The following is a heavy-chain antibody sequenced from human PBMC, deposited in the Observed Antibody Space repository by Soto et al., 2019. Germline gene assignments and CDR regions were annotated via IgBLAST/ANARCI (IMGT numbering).Heavy chain of an antibody. CDR3: ARGGGYSYGRVDY. CDR2: INSDGSST. D-gene: IGHD5-18*01. J-gene: IGHJ4*02. CDR1: GFTFSSYW. Sequence: GGSLRLSCAASGFTFSSYWMHWVRQAPGEGLVWVSRINSDGSSTSYADSVKGRFTISRDNAKNTLYLQMNSLRAEDTAVYYCARGGGYSYGRVDYWGQGTLVTVSS. V-gene: IGHV3-74*01.